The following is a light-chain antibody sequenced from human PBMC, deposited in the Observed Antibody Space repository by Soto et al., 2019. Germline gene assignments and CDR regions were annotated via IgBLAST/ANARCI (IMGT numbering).Light chain of an antibody. CDR1: QSIVSNVGEHY. V-gene: IGKV2-30*01. J-gene: IGKJ3*01. CDR3: MQGSHWPPFT. CDR2: DVS. Sequence: DVVLTQSPLSLPVTLGQPDSISCRSSQSIVSNVGEHYLNWFQQRPGQSPRRLIYDVSKRDSGVPDRFSGSGSGTDFTLKISRGESEDVGVYYCMQGSHWPPFTFGPGTRVDFK.